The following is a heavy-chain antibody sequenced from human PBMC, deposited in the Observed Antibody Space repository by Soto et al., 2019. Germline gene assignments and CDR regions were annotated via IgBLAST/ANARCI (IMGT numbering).Heavy chain of an antibody. Sequence: QITLKESGPTLVKPTQTLTLTCTFSGFSLSTSGVGVGWIRQPPGKALEWLALIYWDDDKRYSPSLKSRLTTTKDTSKNQVVLTMTNMDPVDTATYYCAHATYYYDSSGYDYGRYFDYWGQGTLVTVSS. V-gene: IGHV2-5*02. CDR1: GFSLSTSGVG. D-gene: IGHD3-22*01. J-gene: IGHJ4*02. CDR2: IYWDDDK. CDR3: AHATYYYDSSGYDYGRYFDY.